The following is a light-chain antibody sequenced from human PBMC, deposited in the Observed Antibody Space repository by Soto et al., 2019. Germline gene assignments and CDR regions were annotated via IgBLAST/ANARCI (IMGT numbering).Light chain of an antibody. CDR3: QQRSNWPRT. V-gene: IGKV3-11*01. CDR2: DAS. CDR1: QSVSSY. Sequence: EIVWTQSPATLSLSPGERATLFCRASQSVSSYLAWYQQNPGQAPRLLIYDASNRATGIPARFSGSGSGTDFPLTISSLEPEDFADYYCQQRSNWPRTFGQGTKLEIK. J-gene: IGKJ2*01.